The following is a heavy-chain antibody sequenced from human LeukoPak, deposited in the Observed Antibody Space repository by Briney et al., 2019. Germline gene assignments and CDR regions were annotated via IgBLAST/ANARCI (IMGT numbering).Heavy chain of an antibody. CDR2: INHDGRET. Sequence: PSETLSLTCAVSGGSISSGNWWSWVRQPPGKGLEWVANINHDGRETYYADSVKGRFIISRDNAKDSLYLQMNSLRAEDAAVYYCAKGYIIAGRQWYLDLWGRGTLVGVSS. D-gene: IGHD6-13*01. J-gene: IGHJ2*01. CDR1: GGSISSGNW. CDR3: AKGYIIAGRQWYLDL. V-gene: IGHV3-7*01.